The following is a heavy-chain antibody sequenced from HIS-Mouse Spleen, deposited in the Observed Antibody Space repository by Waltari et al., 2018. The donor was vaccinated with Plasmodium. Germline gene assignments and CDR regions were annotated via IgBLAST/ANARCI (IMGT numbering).Heavy chain of an antibody. CDR1: VGSISSGCYS. Sequence: QVQLQESGPGLVKPSQTLSLTCTVSVGSISSGCYSWSWIRQHPGKGLEWIGYIYYSWSTYYNPSLKSRVTISVDTSKNQFSLKLSSVTAADTAVYYCARSIAATVTFYFDYWGQGTLVTVSS. D-gene: IGHD6-13*01. CDR3: ARSIAATVTFYFDY. V-gene: IGHV4-31*03. CDR2: IYYSWST. J-gene: IGHJ4*02.